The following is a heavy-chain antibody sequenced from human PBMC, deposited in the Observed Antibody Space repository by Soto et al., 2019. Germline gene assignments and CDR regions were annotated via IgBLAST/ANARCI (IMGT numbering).Heavy chain of an antibody. V-gene: IGHV4-34*01. J-gene: IGHJ6*03. CDR1: GGSFSGYY. CDR3: ARGGIAARPSGYYYMDV. Sequence: QVQLQQWGAGLLKPSETLSLTCAVYGGSFSGYYWSWIRQPPGKGLEWLGEINHSGSTNYNPSLKRRVTISADTSKNQFSLKLSSVTAADTAVYYCARGGIAARPSGYYYMDVWGKGTTVTVSS. CDR2: INHSGST. D-gene: IGHD6-6*01.